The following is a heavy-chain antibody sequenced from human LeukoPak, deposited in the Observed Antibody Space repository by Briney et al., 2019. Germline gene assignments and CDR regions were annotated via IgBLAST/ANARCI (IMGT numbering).Heavy chain of an antibody. D-gene: IGHD1-14*01. CDR2: ISAYNGNT. CDR3: ARGPHHFYGMDV. V-gene: IGHV1-18*04. CDR1: GYTFSTYT. J-gene: IGHJ6*02. Sequence: GASVTVSCKASGYTFSTYTISWVRQAPGQGLEWLGWISAYNGNTYYAQRLQGRVTMTTDTSTTTAYMELKSLTSDDTAVYFCARGPHHFYGMDVWGQGTTVTVSS.